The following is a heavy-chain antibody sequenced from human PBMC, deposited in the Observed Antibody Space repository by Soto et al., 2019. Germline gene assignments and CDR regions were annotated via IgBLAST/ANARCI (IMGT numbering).Heavy chain of an antibody. V-gene: IGHV1-46*01. D-gene: IGHD2-15*01. CDR2: INPSGGST. CDR3: ARDPSVAATRTEYYYGMDV. J-gene: IGHJ6*02. CDR1: GYTFTSYY. Sequence: QVQLVQSGAEVKKPGASVKVSCKASGYTFTSYYMHWVRQAPGQGLEWMGIINPSGGSTSYAQKFQGRVTMTRDTSTSTVYMELSSLRSEDTAVYYCARDPSVAATRTEYYYGMDVWGQGTTVTVSS.